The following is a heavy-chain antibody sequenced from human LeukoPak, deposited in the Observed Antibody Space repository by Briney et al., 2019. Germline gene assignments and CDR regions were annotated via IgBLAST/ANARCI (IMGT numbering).Heavy chain of an antibody. D-gene: IGHD2-21*02. CDR2: IYHSGST. CDR1: GGSISSGGYP. Sequence: SQTLSLTCAVSGGSISSGGYPWSWIRQPPGKGLEWIGYIYHSGSTYYNPSLKSRVTISVDRSKNQFSLKLSSVTAADTAVYYCARDVVVVTATDYYYYGMDVWGQGTTVTVSS. V-gene: IGHV4-30-2*01. J-gene: IGHJ6*02. CDR3: ARDVVVVTATDYYYYGMDV.